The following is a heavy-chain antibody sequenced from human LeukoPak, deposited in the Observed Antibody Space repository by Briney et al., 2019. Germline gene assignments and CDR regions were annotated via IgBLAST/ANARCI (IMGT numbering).Heavy chain of an antibody. CDR1: GFTVSSNY. CDR3: ATDTPFDY. J-gene: IGHJ4*02. CDR2: IYSGGST. V-gene: IGHV3-66*01. Sequence: GGSLRLSCAASGFTVSSNYMSWVRQAPGKGLEWVSVIYSGGSTYYADSVKGTFTISRDNSKNTLCLQMNSLRAEDTAVYYCATDTPFDYWGQGTLVTVSS.